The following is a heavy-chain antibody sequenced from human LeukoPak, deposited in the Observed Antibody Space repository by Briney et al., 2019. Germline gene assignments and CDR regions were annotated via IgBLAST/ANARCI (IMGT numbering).Heavy chain of an antibody. D-gene: IGHD3-22*01. V-gene: IGHV4-4*02. CDR1: GDSINSLDL. Sequence: PSETLSLTCTVSGDSINSLDLWSWVRPPPGKGLEWIGEMYLSGTTHSNPSVKSRVTISIDKSKNEFFFNLSSVTAADTAVYYCAGLVGRYSSGLYYYYFDYWGQGTLVTVSS. CDR2: MYLSGTT. CDR3: AGLVGRYSSGLYYYYFDY. J-gene: IGHJ4*02.